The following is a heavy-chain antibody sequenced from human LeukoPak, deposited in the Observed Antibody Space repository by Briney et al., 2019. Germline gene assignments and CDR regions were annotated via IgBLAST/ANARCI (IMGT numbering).Heavy chain of an antibody. CDR1: GDSISSDKW. Sequence: SETLSLTCAVSGDSISSDKWWSWVRQPPGKGLEYIGEFHLSVSTNYNPSLKSRLTISVDKSKNQFSLKLSSVTAADTAVYYCACHSGWSGPSEWGQGTLVTVSS. J-gene: IGHJ4*02. V-gene: IGHV4-4*02. D-gene: IGHD6-19*01. CDR2: FHLSVST. CDR3: ACHSGWSGPSE.